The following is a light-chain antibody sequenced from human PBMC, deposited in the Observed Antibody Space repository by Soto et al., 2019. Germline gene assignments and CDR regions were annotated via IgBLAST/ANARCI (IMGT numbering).Light chain of an antibody. V-gene: IGLV2-14*01. J-gene: IGLJ1*01. CDR2: EVS. Sequence: QSALTQPASVSGSPGQSITISCTGTSSDIGGYDYVSWYQHHPGRAPKLIIYEVSNRPSGVSNRFSGSKSGNTASLTISGLQAEDEADYYCTSYTTIHTLVFATGTKLTV. CDR3: TSYTTIHTLV. CDR1: SSDIGGYDY.